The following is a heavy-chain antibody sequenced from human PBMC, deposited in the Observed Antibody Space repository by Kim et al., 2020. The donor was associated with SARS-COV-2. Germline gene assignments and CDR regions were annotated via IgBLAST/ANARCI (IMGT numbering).Heavy chain of an antibody. J-gene: IGHJ4*02. CDR3: ARARITMIVVVKYFDY. D-gene: IGHD3-22*01. V-gene: IGHV4-31*03. Sequence: SETLSLTCTVSGGSISSGGYYWSWIRQQPGKGLEWIGYIYYSGSTYYNPSLKSRVTISVDTSKNQFSLKLSSVTAADTAVYYCARARITMIVVVKYFDYWGQGTLVTVSS. CDR2: IYYSGST. CDR1: GGSISSGGYY.